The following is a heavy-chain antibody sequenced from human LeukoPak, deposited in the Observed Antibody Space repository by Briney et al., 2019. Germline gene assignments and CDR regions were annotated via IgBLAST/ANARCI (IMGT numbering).Heavy chain of an antibody. CDR3: AKYTSGTSYRGLDQ. CDR2: IIGSAVNP. V-gene: IGHV3-23*01. J-gene: IGHJ4*02. D-gene: IGHD3-10*01. CDR1: GFTFRGYA. Sequence: GGSLRLSCAASGFTFRGYAMSWVRQAPGKGLEWVSTIIGSAVNPYYADSVKGRFTISRDDSKNTVYLQMNSLRAEDTAVYSCAKYTSGTSYRGLDQWGQGTLVTVSS.